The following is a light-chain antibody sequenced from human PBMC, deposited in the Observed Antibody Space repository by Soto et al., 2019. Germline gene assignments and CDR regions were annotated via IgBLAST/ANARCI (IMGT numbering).Light chain of an antibody. CDR3: AAWDDSLKGPV. CDR2: TNN. Sequence: QSVLTQSPSASGTPGQRVTISCSGGTSNIGSHSVNWYQQLPGTAPKLLIYTNNERPSEVPDRFSGAKSGTSASLAISGLQSEDEADYYCAAWDDSLKGPVFGGGTQLTVL. CDR1: TSNIGSHS. J-gene: IGLJ3*02. V-gene: IGLV1-44*01.